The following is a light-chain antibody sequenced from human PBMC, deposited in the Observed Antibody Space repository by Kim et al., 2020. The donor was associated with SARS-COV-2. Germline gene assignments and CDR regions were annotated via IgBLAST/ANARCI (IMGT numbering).Light chain of an antibody. J-gene: IGKJ2*01. Sequence: EIVLTQSPCTLSLSPGERATLSCRASQSLSNSYFAWYQQKPGQALRLLIYGVSNRATGIPDRFSRSGSWTDFTLTISRLEPEDFAVYYRQQYDNSPSYTFGQGTKLEL. V-gene: IGKV3-20*01. CDR3: QQYDNSPSYT. CDR2: GVS. CDR1: QSLSNSY.